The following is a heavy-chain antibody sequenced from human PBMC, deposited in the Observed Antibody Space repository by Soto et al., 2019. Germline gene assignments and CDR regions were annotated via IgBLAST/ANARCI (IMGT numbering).Heavy chain of an antibody. D-gene: IGHD2-2*01. J-gene: IGHJ5*02. CDR3: ARHYCSSTSGLAISWFDP. Sequence: SETLSLTCTVSGGSISSYYWSWIRQPPGKGLEWIGYIYYSGSTNYNPSLKSRVTISVDTSKNQFSLKLSSVTAADTAVYYCARHYCSSTSGLAISWFDPWGQGTLVTVSS. CDR2: IYYSGST. V-gene: IGHV4-59*01. CDR1: GGSISSYY.